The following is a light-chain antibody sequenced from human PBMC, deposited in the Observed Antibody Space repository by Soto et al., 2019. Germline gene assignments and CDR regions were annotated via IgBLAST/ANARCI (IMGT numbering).Light chain of an antibody. V-gene: IGLV2-14*01. CDR3: NSFRVSHLYV. Sequence: SVLTQHSSVSGAPGQTSSVSCARTSSGIGGYNAVSWYQHHPGKAPKLIIYEVTHRPSGVSDRSSASKSGNTASLTISGLQAEDEADYYCNSFRVSHLYVFGTGTKVTVL. CDR1: SSGIGGYNA. J-gene: IGLJ1*01. CDR2: EVT.